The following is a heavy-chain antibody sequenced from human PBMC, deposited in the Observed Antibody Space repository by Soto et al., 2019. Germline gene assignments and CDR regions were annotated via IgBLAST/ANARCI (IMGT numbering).Heavy chain of an antibody. V-gene: IGHV1-69*13. CDR2: IIPIFGTA. CDR1: GYTFTSYG. CDR3: ARVRRGYSYGPHYYYYGMDV. J-gene: IGHJ6*02. D-gene: IGHD5-18*01. Sequence: SVKVSCKASGYTFTSYGISWVRQAPGQGLEWMGGIIPIFGTANYAQKFQGRVTITADESTSTAYMGLSSLRSEDTAVYYCARVRRGYSYGPHYYYYGMDVWGQGTTVTVSS.